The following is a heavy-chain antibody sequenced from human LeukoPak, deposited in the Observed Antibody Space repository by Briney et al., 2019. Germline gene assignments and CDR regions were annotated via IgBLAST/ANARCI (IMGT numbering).Heavy chain of an antibody. D-gene: IGHD6-13*01. CDR3: ARTGAAAAGNSHLLGSTVLYYYGMDV. CDR1: GFTFSSYW. V-gene: IGHV3-74*01. CDR2: INSDGSST. J-gene: IGHJ6*02. Sequence: GGSLRLSCAASGFTFSSYWMHWVRQAPGKGLVWVSRINSDGSSTSYADSVKGRFTISRDNAKNTLYLQMNSLRAEDTAVYYCARTGAAAAGNSHLLGSTVLYYYGMDVWGQGTMVTVSS.